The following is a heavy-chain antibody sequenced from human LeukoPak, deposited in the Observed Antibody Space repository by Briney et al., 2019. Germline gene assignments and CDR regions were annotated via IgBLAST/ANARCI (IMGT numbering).Heavy chain of an antibody. CDR1: GFTFSSYA. CDR2: ITAIDGRT. D-gene: IGHD6-13*01. CDR3: TKDRRGPAAGTWYFDS. J-gene: IGHJ4*02. V-gene: IGHV3-23*01. Sequence: QPGGSLRLSCAASGFTFSSYAMSWVRQAPGRGLEWVSSITAIDGRTYYADSVRGRFTISRDNSKNTVYLQLNSLRAGDTAIYYCTKDRRGPAAGTWYFDSWGQGTLVTVSS.